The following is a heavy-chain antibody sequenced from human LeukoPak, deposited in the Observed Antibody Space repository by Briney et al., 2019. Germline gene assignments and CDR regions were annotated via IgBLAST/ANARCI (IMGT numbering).Heavy chain of an antibody. D-gene: IGHD3-10*01. CDR3: ASSNYYGSGTAAV. CDR1: GGSFSGYY. J-gene: IGHJ4*02. CDR2: INHSGST. V-gene: IGHV4-34*01. Sequence: SETLSLTCAVYGGSFSGYYWSWIRQPPGKGLEWIGEINHSGSTNYNPSLKSRVTISVDTSKNQFSLKLSSVTAADTAVYYCASSNYYGSGTAAVWGQGTLVTVSS.